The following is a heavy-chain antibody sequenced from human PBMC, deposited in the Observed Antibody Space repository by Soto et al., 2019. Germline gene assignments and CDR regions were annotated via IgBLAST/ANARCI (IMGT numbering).Heavy chain of an antibody. CDR3: ARGTGPYFDY. D-gene: IGHD2-2*01. V-gene: IGHV4-39*07. Sequence: SETLSLTCTVSGGSISSSGYYWGWIRQPPGKGLEWIGSIYYSGSTYYNPSLKSRVTISVDTSKNQFSLKLSSVTAADTAVYYCARGTGPYFDYWGQGTLVTVSS. CDR2: IYYSGST. J-gene: IGHJ4*02. CDR1: GGSISSSGYY.